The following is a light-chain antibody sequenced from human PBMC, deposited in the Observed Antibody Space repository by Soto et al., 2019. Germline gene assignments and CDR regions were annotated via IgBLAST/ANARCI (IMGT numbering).Light chain of an antibody. CDR2: KAS. V-gene: IGKV1-5*03. J-gene: IGKJ1*01. CDR3: QHYNSYAEA. CDR1: QSISSW. Sequence: DIQMNQSPSSLSASVGDRVTITCRASQSISSWLAWYQQKPGKAPKLLIYKASTLESGVPSRFSGSGSGTEFTLTISSLQPDDFATYYCQHYNSYAEACGQGTK.